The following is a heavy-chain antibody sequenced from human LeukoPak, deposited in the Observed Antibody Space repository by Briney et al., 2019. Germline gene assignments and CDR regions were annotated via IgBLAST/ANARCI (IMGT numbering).Heavy chain of an antibody. D-gene: IGHD2-15*01. CDR3: AKEDRGRFDAFDI. Sequence: PGGSLRLSCAASGFTFSSYGMHWVRQAPGKGLEWVAFIRYDGSNKYYADSVKGRFTISRDNSKNTLYLQMNSLRAEDTAVYYCAKEDRGRFDAFDIWGQGTMVTVSS. CDR1: GFTFSSYG. J-gene: IGHJ3*02. CDR2: IRYDGSNK. V-gene: IGHV3-30*02.